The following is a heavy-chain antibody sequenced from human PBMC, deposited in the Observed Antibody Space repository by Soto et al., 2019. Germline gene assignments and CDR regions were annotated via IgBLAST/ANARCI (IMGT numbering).Heavy chain of an antibody. CDR2: INTGNGNT. V-gene: IGHV1-3*04. Sequence: QVQLVQSGAEVKKPGASVKVSCKASGFTFTTYAMHWVRQAPGQRLEWMGWINTGNGNTKYSQNFQGRVTITRDTSANIAYMELSSLRSEDTAVYYCARDRGYFDYWGQGTLVTVSS. CDR1: GFTFTTYA. J-gene: IGHJ4*02. D-gene: IGHD3-10*01. CDR3: ARDRGYFDY.